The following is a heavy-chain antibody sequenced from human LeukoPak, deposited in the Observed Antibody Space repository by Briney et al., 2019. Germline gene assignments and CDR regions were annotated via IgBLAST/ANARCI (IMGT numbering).Heavy chain of an antibody. CDR3: ARDPAAGTYYFDY. CDR2: ISSSSSSYI. D-gene: IGHD6-13*01. CDR1: GFTFSSYS. Sequence: PGGSLRLSCAASGFTFSSYSMNWVRQAPGKGLEWVSSISSSSSSYIYYADSVKGRFTISRDNAKNSLYLQMNSLRAEDTAVYYCARDPAAGTYYFDYWGQGTLVTVSS. J-gene: IGHJ4*02. V-gene: IGHV3-21*01.